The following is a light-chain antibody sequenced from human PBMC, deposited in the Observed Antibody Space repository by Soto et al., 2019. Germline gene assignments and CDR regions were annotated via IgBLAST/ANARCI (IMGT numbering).Light chain of an antibody. V-gene: IGLV2-14*01. CDR3: SSYTSSSTAFV. Sequence: QSALTQPASVSGSPGQSITISCTGTSSDIGGYNYVSWYDHHPGKAPKLMIYEVSNRPSGVSNRFSGSKSGNTASLTISGLQAEDEADYYCSSYTSSSTAFVFGTGTKVTVL. CDR2: EVS. CDR1: SSDIGGYNY. J-gene: IGLJ1*01.